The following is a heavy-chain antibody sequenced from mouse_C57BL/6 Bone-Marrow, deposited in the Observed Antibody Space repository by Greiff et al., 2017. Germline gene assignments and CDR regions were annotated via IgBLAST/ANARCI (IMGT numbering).Heavy chain of an antibody. D-gene: IGHD1-1*01. CDR3: ATPYYYGSSYWYFDV. CDR2: IDPSDSYT. CDR1: GYTFTSYW. J-gene: IGHJ1*03. Sequence: QVQLKQSGAELVMPGASVKLSCKASGYTFTSYWMHWVKQRPGQGLEWIGEIDPSDSYTNYNQKFKGKSTLTVDKSSSTAYMQLSSLTSEDSAVYYCATPYYYGSSYWYFDVWGTGTTVTVSS. V-gene: IGHV1-69*01.